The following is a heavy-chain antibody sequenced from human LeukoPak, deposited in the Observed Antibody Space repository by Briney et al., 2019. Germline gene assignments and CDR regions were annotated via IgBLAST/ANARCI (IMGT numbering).Heavy chain of an antibody. J-gene: IGHJ4*02. CDR3: AKDRVGYCIDGLCFPVDY. Sequence: GGSLRLSCAASGFTFSSYGMHWVRQAPGMGLEWVAFIRYDGSNKYYADSVKGRFTISRDNSKNTLYLQMNSLRAEDTAGYYCAKDRVGYCIDGLCFPVDYWGQGTLVTVSS. V-gene: IGHV3-30*02. D-gene: IGHD2-8*01. CDR1: GFTFSSYG. CDR2: IRYDGSNK.